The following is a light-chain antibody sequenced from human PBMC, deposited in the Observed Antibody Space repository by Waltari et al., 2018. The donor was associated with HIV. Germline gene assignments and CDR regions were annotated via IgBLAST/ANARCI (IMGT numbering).Light chain of an antibody. CDR3: GTWDSSLSAVV. Sequence: QSVSTQPPSLSADTGPKVTNSCPGRNSNTGHTSVPWYQQIPGTAPKLLIYDNNKRPSGIPDLFSGSKSDTSATLGITGLQTGDEADYRCGTWDSSLSAVVFGGGTKLTVL. CDR2: DNN. CDR1: NSNTGHTS. J-gene: IGLJ3*02. V-gene: IGLV1-51*01.